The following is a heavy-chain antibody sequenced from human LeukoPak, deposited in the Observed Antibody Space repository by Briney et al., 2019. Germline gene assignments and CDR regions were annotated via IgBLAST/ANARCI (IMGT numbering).Heavy chain of an antibody. Sequence: SDTVPHPCTLSGGPLSSSRYHWGWIRQPPGKGLEWFRSIYYSGSTYYNPSLKSRVTMSVDTSKNQFSLKLSSVTAADTAVYYCARVAVVVPAANDAFDIWGQGTMVTVSS. J-gene: IGHJ3*02. V-gene: IGHV4-39*07. CDR3: ARVAVVVPAANDAFDI. CDR2: IYYSGST. D-gene: IGHD2-2*01. CDR1: GGPLSSSRYH.